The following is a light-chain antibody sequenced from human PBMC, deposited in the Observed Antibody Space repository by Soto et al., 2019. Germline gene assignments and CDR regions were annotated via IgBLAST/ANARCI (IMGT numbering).Light chain of an antibody. Sequence: EIVLTQSPGTLSLSPGERATLSCRASQSVSSSDLAWLQQKPGQSPRLLIYGASTRATGIPARFSGSGSGTDFTLTISRLEPEDFAVYYCQQHGSSPITFGQGTRLEIK. CDR3: QQHGSSPIT. CDR2: GAS. V-gene: IGKV3-20*01. CDR1: QSVSSSD. J-gene: IGKJ5*01.